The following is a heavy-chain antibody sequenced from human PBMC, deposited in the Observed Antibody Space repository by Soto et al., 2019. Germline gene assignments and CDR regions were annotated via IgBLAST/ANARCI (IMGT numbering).Heavy chain of an antibody. CDR2: IPPHSGRT. CDR1: GYAFTSYG. Sequence: QVRLVQSGPEVKKPGASVRVSCMTSGYAFTSYGVNWVRQVPGQGLEWMGWIPPHSGRTTYLPKFQGRVTITADPSTNTAYMQLTSLSSDDTGIYFCARAATGSYHSAYWGQGTVVTVSA. J-gene: IGHJ4*02. CDR3: ARAATGSYHSAY. V-gene: IGHV1-18*04. D-gene: IGHD3-10*01.